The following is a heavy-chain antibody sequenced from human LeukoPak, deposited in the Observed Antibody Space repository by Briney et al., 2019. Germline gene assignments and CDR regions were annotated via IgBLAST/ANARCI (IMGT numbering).Heavy chain of an antibody. CDR3: TRSVLWGGVAFDI. CDR1: GFTFSGSA. D-gene: IGHD3-10*01. Sequence: GGSLRLSCAASGFTFSGSAMHWVRQASGKGLEWVGRIRSKANSYATAYAASVKGRFTISRDDSKNTAYLQMNSLKTEDTAVYYCTRSVLWGGVAFDIWGQGTMVTVSS. V-gene: IGHV3-73*01. CDR2: IRSKANSYAT. J-gene: IGHJ3*02.